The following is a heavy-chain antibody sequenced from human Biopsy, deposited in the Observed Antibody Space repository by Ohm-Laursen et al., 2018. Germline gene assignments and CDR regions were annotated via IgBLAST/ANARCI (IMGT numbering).Heavy chain of an antibody. J-gene: IGHJ1*01. CDR1: GGTFSNYG. Sequence: GASVTVSCKAPGGTFSNYGVNWVRQAPGQGLEWLGGNIPILGTGNYAQKFQDRVTVAADTCTSTATMELRSLRSDDTAVYYCATKLTGYFHHWGQGTLVIVSS. CDR2: NIPILGTG. D-gene: IGHD3-9*01. V-gene: IGHV1-69*06. CDR3: ATKLTGYFHH.